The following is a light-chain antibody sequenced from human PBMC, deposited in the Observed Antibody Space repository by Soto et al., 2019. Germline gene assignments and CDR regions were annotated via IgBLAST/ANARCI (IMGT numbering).Light chain of an antibody. CDR2: KAS. V-gene: IGKV1-5*03. J-gene: IGKJ1*01. CDR1: QSISSW. CDR3: QQYNSYPWT. Sequence: DIQMTQSPSTLSASVGDRVTITCRASQSISSWLAWYQHKPWKAPKLLIYKASSLESGVPSRFSGSGSGTKFTLTISSLQPDDFATFYCQQYNSYPWTFGQGTKVEIK.